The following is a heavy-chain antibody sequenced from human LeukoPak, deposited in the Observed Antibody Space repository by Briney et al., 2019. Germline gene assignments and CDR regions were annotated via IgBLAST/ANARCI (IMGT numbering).Heavy chain of an antibody. CDR1: GFTFSNYN. CDR2: ISSSSSYI. J-gene: IGHJ4*02. CDR3: ARGDSGGMDY. Sequence: PGGSLRLSCAASGFTFSNYNMNWVRRAPGKGLEWVSSISSSSSYIYYADSVKGRFTISRDNANNSLYLQMNSLRAEDTTVYYCARGDSGGMDYWGQGTLVTVSS. V-gene: IGHV3-21*01. D-gene: IGHD3-16*01.